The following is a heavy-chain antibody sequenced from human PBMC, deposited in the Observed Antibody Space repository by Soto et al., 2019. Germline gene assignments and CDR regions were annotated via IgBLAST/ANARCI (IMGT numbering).Heavy chain of an antibody. Sequence: QVQLVQSGAELKKPGASVKVSCKASGYTFTSYDINWVRQATGQGLEWLGWMNPNSGNTGYAQKFQGRATMTRNTSIGTAYMELSSLRSEDTAVYYCASAIAVASTGFDYWGQGTLVTVSS. J-gene: IGHJ4*02. CDR3: ASAIAVASTGFDY. V-gene: IGHV1-8*01. D-gene: IGHD6-19*01. CDR1: GYTFTSYD. CDR2: MNPNSGNT.